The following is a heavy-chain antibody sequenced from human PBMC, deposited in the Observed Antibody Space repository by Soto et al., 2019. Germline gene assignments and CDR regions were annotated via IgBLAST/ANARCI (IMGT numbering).Heavy chain of an antibody. V-gene: IGHV4-39*01. CDR3: ARSLSGYITHFDY. Sequence: PLETLSLTCTVSGGSSSRTSYYWGWIRQPPGKGLEWTGSTHYSGDTYYNPSLNSRVIISVDTSKNQISLKLTSVTASDTAVYYCARSLSGYITHFDYWGQGTLVTVSS. CDR2: THYSGDT. J-gene: IGHJ4*02. CDR1: GGSSSRTSYY. D-gene: IGHD3-22*01.